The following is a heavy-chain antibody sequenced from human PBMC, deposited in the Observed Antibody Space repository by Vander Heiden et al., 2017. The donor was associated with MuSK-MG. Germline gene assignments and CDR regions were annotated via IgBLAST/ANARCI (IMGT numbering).Heavy chain of an antibody. CDR1: GFTFNRYA. D-gene: IGHD3-3*01. CDR2: IAYDGIYK. Sequence: QMQLVESGGGVVQPGRSLTLSCAASGFTFNRYAMHWVRQAPGKGLEWVAVIAYDGIYKYYADSVKGRLTISRDYSQNTLYLRMNSLRPEDTAVYYCARGPSYDFWSGYYPLNDSGMDLWGQGTTVTVSS. J-gene: IGHJ6*02. V-gene: IGHV3-30*04. CDR3: ARGPSYDFWSGYYPLNDSGMDL.